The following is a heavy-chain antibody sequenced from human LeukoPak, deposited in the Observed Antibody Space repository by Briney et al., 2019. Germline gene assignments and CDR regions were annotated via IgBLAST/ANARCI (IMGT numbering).Heavy chain of an antibody. V-gene: IGHV1-18*01. J-gene: IGHJ4*02. CDR1: GYAFTSYG. CDR3: ASKTEGHYGRETYYFDY. D-gene: IGHD4-17*01. Sequence: ASVKVSCKASGYAFTSYGISWVRQAPGQGLEWMGWISAYNGNTNYAQKFQGRVTITTDESTSTAYMELSSLRSEDTAVYYCASKTEGHYGRETYYFDYWGQGTLVTVSS. CDR2: ISAYNGNT.